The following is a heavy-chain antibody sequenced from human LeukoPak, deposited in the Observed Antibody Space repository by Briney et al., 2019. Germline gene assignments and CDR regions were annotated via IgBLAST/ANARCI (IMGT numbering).Heavy chain of an antibody. CDR2: VYPDDSDT. J-gene: IGHJ6*03. CDR3: ATSTFGGGYYYYYMDV. CDR1: GYRFTYDW. Sequence: GESLKISCRVSGYRFTYDWIGWVRQMPGKGLEWVGIVYPDDSDTRYSPSFEGQVTISADKSINTAFLQWSSLKASDTAMYYCATSTFGGGYYYYYMDVWGMGTSVIVSS. V-gene: IGHV5-51*01. D-gene: IGHD3-16*01.